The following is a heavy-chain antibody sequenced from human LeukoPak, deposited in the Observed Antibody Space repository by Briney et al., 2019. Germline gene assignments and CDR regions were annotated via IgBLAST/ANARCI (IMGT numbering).Heavy chain of an antibody. CDR2: IYYSGST. J-gene: IGHJ3*02. CDR3: VRDPLYPLRDFDI. D-gene: IGHD4-17*01. V-gene: IGHV4-30-4*01. CDR1: LGSISSGDYY. Sequence: PSQTLSLTCTVSLGSISSGDYYWSWIRHPPGEGLECIGYIYYSGSTYYTPSLKSRITISLDTAKNQLSLKMSSVSAEDTAVFYCVRDPLYPLRDFDIWGQGTMVTVSS.